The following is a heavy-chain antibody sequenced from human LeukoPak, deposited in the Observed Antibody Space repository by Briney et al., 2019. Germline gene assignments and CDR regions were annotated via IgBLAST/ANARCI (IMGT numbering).Heavy chain of an antibody. CDR1: GYSISRGYH. CDR3: ARIYFNPDY. Sequence: SETLSLTCSVSGYSISRGYHWAWVRQPPGKGLEWIGSVHHSGATYYNLSLNSRLTISADTSKNQFSLKMDSVTAADTAVYYCARIYFNPDYWGQGTLVSVSS. CDR2: VHHSGAT. V-gene: IGHV4-38-2*02. J-gene: IGHJ4*02. D-gene: IGHD2/OR15-2a*01.